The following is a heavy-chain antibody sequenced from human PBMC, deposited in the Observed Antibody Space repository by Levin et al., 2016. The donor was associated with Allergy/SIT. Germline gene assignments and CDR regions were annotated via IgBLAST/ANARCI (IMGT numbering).Heavy chain of an antibody. Sequence: WVRQAPGQGLEWMGWINPNSGGTNYAQKFQGWVTMTRDTSISTAYMELSRLRSDDTAVYYCAREVRGGLVGATVLLYWGQGTLVTVSS. CDR2: INPNSGGT. D-gene: IGHD1-26*01. J-gene: IGHJ4*02. CDR3: AREVRGGLVGATVLLY. V-gene: IGHV1-2*04.